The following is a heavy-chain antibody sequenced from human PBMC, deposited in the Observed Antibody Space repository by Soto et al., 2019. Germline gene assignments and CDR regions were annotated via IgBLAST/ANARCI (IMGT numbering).Heavy chain of an antibody. J-gene: IGHJ4*02. CDR1: GGSISSGDYY. V-gene: IGHV4-30-4*01. D-gene: IGHD2-2*01. CDR2: IYYSGST. Sequence: QVQLQESGPGLVKPSQTLSLTCTVSGGSISSGDYYWSWIRQPPGKGLEWIGYIYYSGSTYYNPSLKSRVTISVDTSKNQFSLKLSSVTAADTAVYYCARETFNNLVPAAIFDYWGQGTLVTVSS. CDR3: ARETFNNLVPAAIFDY.